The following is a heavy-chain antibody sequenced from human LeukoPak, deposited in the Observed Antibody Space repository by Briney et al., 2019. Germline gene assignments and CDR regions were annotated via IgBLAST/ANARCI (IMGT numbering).Heavy chain of an antibody. Sequence: PSETLSLTCTVSGGSISSYYWSWIRQPPGKGLEWIGYIYYSGSTNYNPPLKSRVTISVDTSKNQFSLKLSSVTAADTAVYYCARDQYSYGHFDYWGQGTLVTVSS. D-gene: IGHD5-18*01. CDR2: IYYSGST. CDR1: GGSISSYY. CDR3: ARDQYSYGHFDY. J-gene: IGHJ4*02. V-gene: IGHV4-59*01.